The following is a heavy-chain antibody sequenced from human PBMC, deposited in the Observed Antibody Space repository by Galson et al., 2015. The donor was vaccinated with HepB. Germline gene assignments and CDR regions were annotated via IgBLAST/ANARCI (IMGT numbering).Heavy chain of an antibody. D-gene: IGHD3-22*01. CDR2: INPSGGST. Sequence: SVKVSCRAFGYTFTSYYMHWVRQAPGQGLEWMGIINPSGGSTSYAQKFQGRVTMTRDTSTSTVYMELSSLRSEDTAVYYCARVRGLAFDIWGQGTMVTVSS. J-gene: IGHJ3*02. CDR1: GYTFTSYY. CDR3: ARVRGLAFDI. V-gene: IGHV1-46*01.